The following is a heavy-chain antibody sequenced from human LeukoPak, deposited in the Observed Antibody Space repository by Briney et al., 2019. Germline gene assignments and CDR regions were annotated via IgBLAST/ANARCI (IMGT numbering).Heavy chain of an antibody. Sequence: QPGGSLRLSCAASGFTFSNYAMRWVRQAPGKGLEWVSGISGSGDSTYYADSVKGRLTISRDNSKNTLYLQMNSLRAEDTAVYYCARGPSGYHNTGGQGTLVTVSS. J-gene: IGHJ4*02. D-gene: IGHD5-12*01. CDR2: ISGSGDST. V-gene: IGHV3-23*01. CDR3: ARGPSGYHNT. CDR1: GFTFSNYA.